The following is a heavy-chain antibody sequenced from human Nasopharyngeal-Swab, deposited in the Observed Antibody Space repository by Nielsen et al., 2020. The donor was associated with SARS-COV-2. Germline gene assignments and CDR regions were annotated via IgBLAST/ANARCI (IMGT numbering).Heavy chain of an antibody. CDR1: GGSISSGGYY. J-gene: IGHJ2*01. CDR3: ARLIVATSWYFDL. Sequence: SETLSLTCTVSGGSISSGGYYWSWIRQHPGKGLEWIVYIYYSGSTYYNPSLKSRVTISVDTSKNQFSLKLSSVTAADTAVYYCARLIVATSWYFDLWGRGTLVTVSS. D-gene: IGHD5-12*01. CDR2: IYYSGST. V-gene: IGHV4-31*03.